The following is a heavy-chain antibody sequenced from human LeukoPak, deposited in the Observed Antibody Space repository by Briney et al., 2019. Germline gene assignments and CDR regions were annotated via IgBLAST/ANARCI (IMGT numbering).Heavy chain of an antibody. Sequence: SETLSLTCTVSGGSISSYYWIWIRQPPGKGLEWIGYIYSSGSTYYNPSLKRRVTISVDTSKNQFSLKLSSVTAADTAVYYCAREWFGERAFDIWGQGTLVTVSS. D-gene: IGHD3-10*01. J-gene: IGHJ3*02. V-gene: IGHV4-59*01. CDR3: AREWFGERAFDI. CDR2: IYSSGST. CDR1: GGSISSYY.